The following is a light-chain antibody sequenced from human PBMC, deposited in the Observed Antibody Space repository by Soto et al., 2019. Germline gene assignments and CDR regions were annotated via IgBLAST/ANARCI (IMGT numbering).Light chain of an antibody. CDR3: QQRSNWPQIT. CDR2: DAS. Sequence: EIVLTQSPATLSLSPGESAPLSCRASQSVSKYLAWYQQTPGQAPRLLIHDASNRATGIPARFSGSGSGTDCTLTISSLEPEDFGVYYCQQRSNWPQITFGGGTKVEIK. J-gene: IGKJ4*01. V-gene: IGKV3-11*01. CDR1: QSVSKY.